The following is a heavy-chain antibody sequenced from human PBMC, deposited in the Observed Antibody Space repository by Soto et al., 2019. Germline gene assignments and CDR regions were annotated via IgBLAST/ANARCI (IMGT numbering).Heavy chain of an antibody. Sequence: SETLSLTCTVSGGSISSSSYYWGWIRQPPGKGLEWIGSIYYSGSTYYNPSLKSRVTISVDTSKNQFSLKLSSVTAADTAVYYCARLLLGGLDVDYWGQGTLVTVSS. V-gene: IGHV4-39*01. CDR1: GGSISSSSYY. J-gene: IGHJ4*02. CDR3: ARLLLGGLDVDY. CDR2: IYYSGST. D-gene: IGHD7-27*01.